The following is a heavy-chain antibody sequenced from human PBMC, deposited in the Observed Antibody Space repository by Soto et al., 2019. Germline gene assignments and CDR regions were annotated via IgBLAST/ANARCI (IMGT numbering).Heavy chain of an antibody. Sequence: WGSLRLSCAASGFTFSNYLMTWVRQPPGKGLEWVANIKHDESDKYYAGSVKGRFTISRDNAKYSLYLQMNSLRAEDTAVYYCASGLIPMARGVYDNWGQGTLVTVSS. CDR1: GFTFSNYL. D-gene: IGHD3-10*01. J-gene: IGHJ4*02. V-gene: IGHV3-7*01. CDR3: ASGLIPMARGVYDN. CDR2: IKHDESDK.